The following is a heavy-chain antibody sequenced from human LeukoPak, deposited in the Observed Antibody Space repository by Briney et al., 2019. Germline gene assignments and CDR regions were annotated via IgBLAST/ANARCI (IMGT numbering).Heavy chain of an antibody. CDR3: ARDSGERGSGSYLIAY. CDR2: INPNSGGT. Sequence: WASVTVSCKASGYTFTGYYMHWVRQAPGQGLEGMGWINPNSGGTNYAQKFQGRVTMTRDTSISPAYMELSRLRSDDTALYYCARDSGERGSGSYLIAYWGQGTLVTVSS. J-gene: IGHJ4*02. D-gene: IGHD3-10*01. CDR1: GYTFTGYY. V-gene: IGHV1-2*02.